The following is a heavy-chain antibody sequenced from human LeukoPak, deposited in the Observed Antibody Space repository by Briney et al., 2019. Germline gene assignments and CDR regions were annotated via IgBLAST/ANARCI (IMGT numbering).Heavy chain of an antibody. CDR2: ISGDGGIT. J-gene: IGHJ4*02. Sequence: GGSLRLSCAASGFTFDDYAMHWVRQGPGKGLEWVSLISGDGGITYYADSVKGRFTISRDNSKNSLYLRMNSLRTEETALYYCAKDIGGYSFAAEYWGQGTLVTVSS. CDR1: GFTFDDYA. V-gene: IGHV3-43*02. D-gene: IGHD5-18*01. CDR3: AKDIGGYSFAAEY.